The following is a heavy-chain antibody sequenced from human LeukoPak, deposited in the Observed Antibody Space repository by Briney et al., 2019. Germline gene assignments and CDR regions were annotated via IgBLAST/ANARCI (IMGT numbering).Heavy chain of an antibody. J-gene: IGHJ4*02. CDR1: GGSFSGYY. D-gene: IGHD2-21*02. V-gene: IGHV4-34*01. CDR3: AITNFYFADH. CDR2: INHSGNI. Sequence: SETLSLTCAVNGGSFSGYYWSWIRQPPGKGLEWVGEINHSGNINYNPSLKSRATISVDTTKNQLSLKMTAVTAADSGVYYCAITNFYFADHWGQGTLVIVSS.